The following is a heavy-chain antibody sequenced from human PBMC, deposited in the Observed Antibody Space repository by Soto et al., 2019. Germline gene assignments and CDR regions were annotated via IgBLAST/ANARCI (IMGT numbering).Heavy chain of an antibody. CDR1: GFTFSSYP. D-gene: IGHD3-9*01. CDR2: ISGSGGST. Sequence: EVQLLESGGGLVQPGGSLRLSCAASGFTFSSYPMSWVRQAPGKGLEWVSAISGSGGSTYYADSVKGRFTISRDNSKNTLYLQMNSLRAEDTAVYYCAKDGRLRYFDWLSPPDYWGQGTLVTVSS. J-gene: IGHJ4*02. CDR3: AKDGRLRYFDWLSPPDY. V-gene: IGHV3-23*01.